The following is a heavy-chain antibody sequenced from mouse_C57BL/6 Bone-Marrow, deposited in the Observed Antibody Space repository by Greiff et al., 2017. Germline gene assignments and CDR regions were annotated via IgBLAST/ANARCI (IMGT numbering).Heavy chain of an antibody. Sequence: EVQLVESGPVLVKPGPSVKISCKASGFTFPDYYMHWVKPSHGKSLEWIGLVYPYNGGTSYHQQFKGKATLTVDTSSSTAYMELNSLTSEDSTCYYCARGPYGNPHYFDYWGQGTTLTVSS. CDR3: ARGPYGNPHYFDY. V-gene: IGHV1-36*01. J-gene: IGHJ2*01. CDR2: VYPYNGGT. D-gene: IGHD2-10*02. CDR1: GFTFPDYY.